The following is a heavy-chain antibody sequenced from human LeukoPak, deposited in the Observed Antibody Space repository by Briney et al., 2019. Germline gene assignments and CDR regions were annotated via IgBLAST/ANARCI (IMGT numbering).Heavy chain of an antibody. J-gene: IGHJ3*02. CDR3: ARSAIDAFDI. CDR2: IYNSGST. D-gene: IGHD6-25*01. CDR1: GGSISSYY. Sequence: SETLSLTCTVSGGSISSYYWSWIRQPPGKGLECIGYIYNSGSTNYNPSLKSRVSISVDTSKNQFSLKLSSVTAADTAVYYCARSAIDAFDIWGQGTLVTVSS. V-gene: IGHV4-59*08.